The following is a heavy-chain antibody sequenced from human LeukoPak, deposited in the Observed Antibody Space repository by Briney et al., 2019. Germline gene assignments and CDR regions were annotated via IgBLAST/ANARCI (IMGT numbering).Heavy chain of an antibody. CDR1: VGSISIGGYY. Sequence: KPSETLSLTCTVSVGSISIGGYYGSWIRQPPGKGLEWIVYIYYSGSTNYNPSLKSRVTISVDTAKKQFYLKLSSVTAADKAVYYCERGTLHYGMDVWGQGTTVTVSS. D-gene: IGHD2-2*01. J-gene: IGHJ6*02. V-gene: IGHV4-61*08. CDR3: ERGTLHYGMDV. CDR2: IYYSGST.